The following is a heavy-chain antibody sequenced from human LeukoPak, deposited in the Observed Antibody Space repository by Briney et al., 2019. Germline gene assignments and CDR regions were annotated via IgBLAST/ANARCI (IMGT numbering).Heavy chain of an antibody. CDR1: GFTFSDYY. J-gene: IGHJ6*03. CDR3: ARYYDILTGANYYYYMDV. V-gene: IGHV3-11*01. CDR2: ISSSGSTI. Sequence: PGGSLRLSCAASGFTFSDYYMSWIRQAPGKGLEWVSYISSSGSTIYYADSVKGRFTISRDNAKNSLYLQMNSLRAEDTAVYYCARYYDILTGANYYYYMDVWGKGTTVTISS. D-gene: IGHD3-9*01.